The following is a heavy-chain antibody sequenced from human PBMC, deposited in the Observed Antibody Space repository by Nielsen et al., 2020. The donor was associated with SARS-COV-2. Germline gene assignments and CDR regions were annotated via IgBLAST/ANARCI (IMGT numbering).Heavy chain of an antibody. V-gene: IGHV3-21*05. J-gene: IGHJ4*02. CDR3: ASGNSGSYPLDY. CDR1: GFTFSSYG. CDR2: ISSSSSYT. D-gene: IGHD1-26*01. Sequence: GGSLRLSCAASGFTFSSYGMHWVRQAPGKGLEWVSYISSSSSYTNYADSVKGRFTISRDNAKNSLYLQMNSLRAEDTAVYYCASGNSGSYPLDYWGQGTLVTVSS.